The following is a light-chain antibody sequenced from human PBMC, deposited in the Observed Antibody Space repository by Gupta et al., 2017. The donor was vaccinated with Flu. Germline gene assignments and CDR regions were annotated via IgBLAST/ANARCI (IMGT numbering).Light chain of an antibody. Sequence: GKTGRITGGGNRNESESGHRYQQRAGQAPVLVVYDDSARAIGVPGRFSGTRSGTTATMTIGWVEDGDEDDYNCQVWDINSEEVFGGGTKLTVL. CDR1: RNESES. V-gene: IGLV3-21*03. J-gene: IGLJ3*02. CDR2: DDS. CDR3: QVWDINSEEV.